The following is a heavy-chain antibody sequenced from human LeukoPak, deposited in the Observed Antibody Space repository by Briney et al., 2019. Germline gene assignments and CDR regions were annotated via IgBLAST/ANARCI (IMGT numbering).Heavy chain of an antibody. D-gene: IGHD6-13*01. J-gene: IGHJ4*02. Sequence: SETLSLTCTVSGGSISSYYWSWIRQPPGKGLEWIGYIYYSGSTNYNPSLKSRVTISVDTSKNQFSLKLSSVTAADTAVYYCARLQTGYSSSWPDYWGQGTLVTVSS. V-gene: IGHV4-59*08. CDR1: GGSISSYY. CDR2: IYYSGST. CDR3: ARLQTGYSSSWPDY.